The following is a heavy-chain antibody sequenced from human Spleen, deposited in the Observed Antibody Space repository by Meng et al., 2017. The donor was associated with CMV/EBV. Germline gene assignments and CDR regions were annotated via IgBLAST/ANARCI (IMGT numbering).Heavy chain of an antibody. V-gene: IGHV4-34*01. CDR3: ARALIRATIDY. J-gene: IGHJ4*02. D-gene: IGHD1-26*01. Sequence: QGRLQQGGAGLLRPSGTLSLTFAVYGGSFSGYYWSWIRQPPGKGLEWIGEINHSGSTNYNPSLKSRVTISVDTSKNQFSLKLSSVTAADTAVYYCARALIRATIDYWGQGTLVTVSS. CDR1: GGSFSGYY. CDR2: INHSGST.